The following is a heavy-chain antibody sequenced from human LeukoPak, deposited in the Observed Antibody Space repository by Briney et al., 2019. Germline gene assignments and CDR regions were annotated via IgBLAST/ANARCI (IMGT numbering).Heavy chain of an antibody. CDR3: ARDYYDSSGYYSPLFDY. CDR2: IKQDGSEK. Sequence: GGSLRLSCAASGFAFSTYWMSWVRQAPGKGLEWVANIKQDGSEKHYVDSVKGRFTISRDNAKNSLYLQMNSLRAEDTAVYYCARDYYDSSGYYSPLFDYWGQGTLVTVSS. D-gene: IGHD3-22*01. J-gene: IGHJ4*02. V-gene: IGHV3-7*01. CDR1: GFAFSTYW.